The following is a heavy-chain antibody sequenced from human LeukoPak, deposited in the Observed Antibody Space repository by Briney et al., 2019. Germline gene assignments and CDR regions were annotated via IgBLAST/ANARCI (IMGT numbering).Heavy chain of an antibody. J-gene: IGHJ4*02. D-gene: IGHD2-2*01. CDR1: GDSVSSNSAA. V-gene: IGHV6-1*01. CDR3: AKQYPEDGWYDY. CDR2: TYYRSKWYN. Sequence: SQTLSLTCAISGDSVSSNSAAWNWIRQSPSRGLEWLGRTYYRSKWYNDYAVSVKSRITINPDTSKNQFSLHLYSVTPEDTAVYYCAKQYPEDGWYDYWGLGTLVTVSS.